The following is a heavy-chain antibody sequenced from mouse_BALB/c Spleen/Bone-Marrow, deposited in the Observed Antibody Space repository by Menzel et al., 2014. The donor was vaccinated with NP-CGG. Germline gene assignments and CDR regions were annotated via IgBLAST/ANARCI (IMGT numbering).Heavy chain of an antibody. Sequence: EVHLVESGGGLVQPGGSLRLSCATSGFTFTDYYINWVRQPPGKALEWLAFIRNKAYGYTTEYSASVKGRFTISRDNSQNILYLQMNTLRAEDSATYYCARDMGGLLFDSWGQGTTLSVSS. V-gene: IGHV7-3*02. J-gene: IGHJ2*01. D-gene: IGHD1-1*01. CDR1: GFTFTDYY. CDR2: IRNKAYGYTT. CDR3: ARDMGGLLFDS.